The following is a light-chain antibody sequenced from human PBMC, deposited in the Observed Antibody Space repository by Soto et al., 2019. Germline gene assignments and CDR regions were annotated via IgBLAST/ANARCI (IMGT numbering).Light chain of an antibody. CDR1: SSDVGGYNY. J-gene: IGLJ1*01. CDR2: DVT. Sequence: QSVLTQPRSVSGSPGQSVTISCTGTSSDVGGYNYVSWYQQHPGKAPKLMIYDVTKRPSGVSDRFSGSKSGNTASLTISGLQADDEGYYYCSSYTSRSTLYVFGTGTKVTVL. CDR3: SSYTSRSTLYV. V-gene: IGLV2-11*01.